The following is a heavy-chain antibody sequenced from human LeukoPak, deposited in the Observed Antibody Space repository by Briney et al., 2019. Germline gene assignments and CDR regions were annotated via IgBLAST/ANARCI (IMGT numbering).Heavy chain of an antibody. CDR1: GFTFGNYA. D-gene: IGHD2-2*02. CDR2: ISGTGSST. Sequence: GGSLRLPCEASGFTFGNYAMNWVRQAPGKGLEWVSTISGTGSSTYYADSAKGRFTISRDNSKDTLFLQLNSLTAADTAMYFCAKASVAIPQYCNSWGQGTLVTVSS. CDR3: AKASVAIPQYCNS. V-gene: IGHV3-23*01. J-gene: IGHJ5*02.